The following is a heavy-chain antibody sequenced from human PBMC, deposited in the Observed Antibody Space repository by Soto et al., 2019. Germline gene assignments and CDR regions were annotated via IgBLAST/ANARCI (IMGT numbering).Heavy chain of an antibody. D-gene: IGHD6-25*01. CDR3: ARAVQRYGYFDY. CDR1: GFTVSSNY. V-gene: IGHV3-53*01. CDR2: IYSGGST. Sequence: EVQVVESGGGLIQPGGSLRLSCAASGFTVSSNYMSWVRQAPGKGLEWVSVIYSGGSTYYADSVKGRFTISRDNSKNTLYLQMNSVRAEDTAVYYCARAVQRYGYFDYWGQGTLVTVSS. J-gene: IGHJ4*02.